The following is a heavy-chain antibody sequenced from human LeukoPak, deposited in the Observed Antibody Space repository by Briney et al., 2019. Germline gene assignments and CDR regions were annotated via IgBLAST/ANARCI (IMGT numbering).Heavy chain of an antibody. CDR2: TSGGAK. D-gene: IGHD7-27*01. CDR1: GFTLSSYS. Sequence: PAGSLRLSCSASGFTLSSYSMHWVRQAPGKGLEYVSTSGGAKYYADSVKGRFTISRDNAKNTLYLQMSRRRAEDTAVYYCIKYRTGTYSFYYCGQGNLGTVSS. J-gene: IGHJ4*02. V-gene: IGHV3-64D*09. CDR3: IKYRTGTYSFYY.